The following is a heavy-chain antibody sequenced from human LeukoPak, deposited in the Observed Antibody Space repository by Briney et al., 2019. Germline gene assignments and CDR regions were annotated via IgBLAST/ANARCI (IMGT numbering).Heavy chain of an antibody. D-gene: IGHD3-10*01. V-gene: IGHV4-59*12. J-gene: IGHJ4*02. CDR3: ARTLHYYGSGSYCFDY. CDR1: GGSFSSYY. CDR2: MYYSGST. Sequence: PSETLSLTCTVSGGSFSSYYWSWIRQPPGKGLKWIGSMYYSGSTYYNPSLKSRVTISVDTSRDQFSLKLRSVTAADTAVYYCARTLHYYGSGSYCFDYWGQGTLVTVSS.